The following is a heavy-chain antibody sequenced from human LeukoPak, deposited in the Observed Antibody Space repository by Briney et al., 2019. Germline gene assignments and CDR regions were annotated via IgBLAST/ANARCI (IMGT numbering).Heavy chain of an antibody. CDR1: RYTFTGYY. CDR3: AGGGGVVVTDY. Sequence: LVASVKVSCKASRYTFTGYYMHWVRQAPGQGLEWMGWINPNSGGTNYAQKFQGRVTMTRDTSISTAYMELNRLRSDDTAVYSGAGGGGVVVTDYWGQGTLVTVSS. J-gene: IGHJ4*02. V-gene: IGHV1-2*02. CDR2: INPNSGGT. D-gene: IGHD2-21*02.